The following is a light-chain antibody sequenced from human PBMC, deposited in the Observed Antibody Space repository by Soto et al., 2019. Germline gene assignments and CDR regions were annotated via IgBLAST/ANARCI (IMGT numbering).Light chain of an antibody. J-gene: IGLJ1*01. V-gene: IGLV2-8*01. CDR1: SSDIGGYNS. Sequence: QSVLTQAPSASGSPGQSVTISCTGTSSDIGGYNSVSWYQQHPGKDPKVMIYDVSKRPSGVPDRISGSKSGNTASLTVSALQAEDEADYYCSSYTDRNNLVFGTGTKLTVL. CDR3: SSYTDRNNLV. CDR2: DVS.